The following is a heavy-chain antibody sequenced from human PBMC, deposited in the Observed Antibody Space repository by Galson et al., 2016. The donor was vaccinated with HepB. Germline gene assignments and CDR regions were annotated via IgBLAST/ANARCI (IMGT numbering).Heavy chain of an antibody. J-gene: IGHJ6*02. CDR3: ATDGVKTSYGMDV. CDR2: IYPGDFDI. D-gene: IGHD2-8*01. Sequence: QSGAEVKKPGESLKISCKGSGYTFASYWIGWVRQMPGKGLEWMGIIYPGDFDIRYSPSFQGQVTISVDKSIRTAYLQWSSLTASDTAMYYCATDGVKTSYGMDVWGQGTTVTVSS. V-gene: IGHV5-51*01. CDR1: GYTFASYW.